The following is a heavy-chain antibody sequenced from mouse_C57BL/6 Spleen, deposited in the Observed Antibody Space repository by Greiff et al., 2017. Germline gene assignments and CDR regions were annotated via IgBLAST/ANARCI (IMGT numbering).Heavy chain of an antibody. CDR3: TRDGNYVGNIAMDY. CDR1: GFTFSDAW. J-gene: IGHJ4*01. V-gene: IGHV6-6*01. CDR2: IRNKANNHAT. D-gene: IGHD2-1*01. Sequence: EVKLVESGGGLVQPGGSMKLSCAASGFTFSDAWMDWVRQSPEKGLEWVAEIRNKANNHATYYAESVKGRFTISRDDSKSSVYLQMNSLRAEDTGIYYCTRDGNYVGNIAMDYWGQGTSVTVSS.